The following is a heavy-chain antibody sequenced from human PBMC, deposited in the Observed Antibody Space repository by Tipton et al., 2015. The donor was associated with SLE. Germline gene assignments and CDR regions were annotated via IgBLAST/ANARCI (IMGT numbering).Heavy chain of an antibody. CDR2: IYFSGTT. J-gene: IGHJ3*02. CDR1: GGSISSYY. V-gene: IGHV4-4*08. Sequence: TLSLTCTVSGGSISSYYWSWTRQPPGKGLGWIGYIYFSGTTNYNPSLKSRVTISVDTSKNQFSLKLNSVTAADTAVYYCAIPATQHCSGGGCYRHDAFDIWDQGTMVTVSS. CDR3: AIPATQHCSGGGCYRHDAFDI. D-gene: IGHD2-15*01.